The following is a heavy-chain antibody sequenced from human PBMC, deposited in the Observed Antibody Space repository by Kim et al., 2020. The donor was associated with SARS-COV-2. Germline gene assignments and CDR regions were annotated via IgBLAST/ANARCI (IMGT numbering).Heavy chain of an antibody. Sequence: ASVKVSCKASGYTFTSYAMHWVRQAPGQRLEWMGWINAGNGNTKYSQKFQGRVTITRDTSASTAYMELSSLRSEDTAVYYCARGGPNYYDSRGNFDYWGQGTLVPVSS. J-gene: IGHJ4*02. D-gene: IGHD3-22*01. CDR1: GYTFTSYA. CDR2: INAGNGNT. V-gene: IGHV1-3*01. CDR3: ARGGPNYYDSRGNFDY.